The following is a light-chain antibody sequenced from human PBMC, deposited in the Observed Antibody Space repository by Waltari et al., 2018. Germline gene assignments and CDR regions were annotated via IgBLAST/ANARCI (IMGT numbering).Light chain of an antibody. V-gene: IGKV3-11*01. CDR3: QQRRNWPLT. CDR1: QSVSYY. CDR2: DTS. Sequence: EIVLTQSPATLSLSPGERAILSCRASQSVSYYLAWYQQRPGQAPRLHIYDTSHRATGIPDRFSGSWSETDFTLTISSLEPEDFAVYYCQQRRNWPLTFGGGTKVEIK. J-gene: IGKJ4*01.